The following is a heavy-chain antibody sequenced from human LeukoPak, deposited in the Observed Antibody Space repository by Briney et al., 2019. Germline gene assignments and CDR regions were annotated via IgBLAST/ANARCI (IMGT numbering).Heavy chain of an antibody. CDR3: ARDLTYGDSDAFDI. V-gene: IGHV3-30-3*01. CDR1: GFTFSSYA. D-gene: IGHD4-17*01. CDR2: ISYDGSNK. J-gene: IGHJ3*02. Sequence: GGSLRLSCAASGFTFSSYAMHWVRQAPGKGLEWVAVISYDGSNKYYADSVKGRFTISRDNSKNTLYLQMNSLRAEDTAVYYCARDLTYGDSDAFDIWGQGTMVTVSS.